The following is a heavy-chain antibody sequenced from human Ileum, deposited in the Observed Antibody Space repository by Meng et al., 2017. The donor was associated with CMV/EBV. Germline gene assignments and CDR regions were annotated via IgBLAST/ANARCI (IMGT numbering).Heavy chain of an antibody. CDR1: GGSFIDYF. J-gene: IGHJ5*02. V-gene: IGHV4-34*02. CDR2: INHKGNT. D-gene: IGHD1-26*01. Sequence: QVQLQQWGAGLLKPSETLSLTCPVYGGSFIDYFWTWIRQSPGKGLEWIGEINHKGNTKYTPSLKSRVTISKDTSKKQFSLRMTSVTAADTATYYCVRRGRGSEPWGQGTLVTVSS. CDR3: VRRGRGSEP.